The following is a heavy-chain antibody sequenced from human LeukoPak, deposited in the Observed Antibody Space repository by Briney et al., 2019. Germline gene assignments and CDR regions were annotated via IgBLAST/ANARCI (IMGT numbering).Heavy chain of an antibody. V-gene: IGHV4-38-2*02. CDR1: GYSISSGYH. CDR2: IYHSGST. CDR3: ARVTPGYYYDSSGYSGNDY. Sequence: SETLSLTCTVSGYSISSGYHWGWIRQPPGKGLEWIGTIYHSGSTYYNPSLKSRVTISVDTSKNQFSLKLSSVTAADTAVYYCARVTPGYYYDSSGYSGNDYWGQGTLVTVSS. J-gene: IGHJ4*02. D-gene: IGHD3-22*01.